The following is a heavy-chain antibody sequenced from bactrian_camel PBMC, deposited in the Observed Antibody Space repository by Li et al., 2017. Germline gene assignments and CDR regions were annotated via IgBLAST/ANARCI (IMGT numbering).Heavy chain of an antibody. CDR2: IDSDLDT. Sequence: VQLVESGGGSVQAGGSLRLSCVVSGDISRSPCMGWFRQAPGKEREVVALIDSDLDTYYEDSVKGRFTISRDIAKNTRYLQMNNLTIEDTGIYSCAACRYWTDGDCREFGYCGQGTQVTVS. J-gene: IGHJ6*01. CDR1: GDISRSPC. D-gene: IGHD1*01. CDR3: AACRYWTDGDCREFGY. V-gene: IGHV3S53*01.